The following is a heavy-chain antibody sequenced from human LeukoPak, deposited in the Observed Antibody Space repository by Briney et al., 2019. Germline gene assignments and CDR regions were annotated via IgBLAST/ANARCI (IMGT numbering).Heavy chain of an antibody. CDR1: GYSISSGYY. CDR3: ARGRYYDSSGYLDY. D-gene: IGHD3-22*01. V-gene: IGHV4-38-2*02. CDR2: IYHSGST. Sequence: SETLSLTCTVSGYSISSGYYWGWIRQPPGKGLEWIGSIYHSGSTYYNPSLKGRVTISVDTSKNQFSLKLSSVIAADTAVYYCARGRYYDSSGYLDYWGQGTLVTVSS. J-gene: IGHJ4*02.